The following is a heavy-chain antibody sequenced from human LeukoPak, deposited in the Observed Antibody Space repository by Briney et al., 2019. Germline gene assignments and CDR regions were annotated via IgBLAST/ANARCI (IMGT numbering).Heavy chain of an antibody. J-gene: IGHJ4*02. CDR2: ISSSSSYI. CDR3: ARDLLVVPAAKDY. Sequence: GGSLRLSCAASGFTFSSYSMNWVRQAPGKGLEWASSISSSSSYIYYADSVKGRFTISRDNAKNSLYLQMNSLRAEDTAVYYCARDLLVVPAAKDYWGQGTLVTVSS. CDR1: GFTFSSYS. D-gene: IGHD2-2*01. V-gene: IGHV3-21*01.